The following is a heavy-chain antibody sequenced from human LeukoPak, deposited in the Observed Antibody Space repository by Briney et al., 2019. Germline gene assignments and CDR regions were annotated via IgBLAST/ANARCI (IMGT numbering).Heavy chain of an antibody. D-gene: IGHD2-15*01. CDR3: ARGYCSGGSCYGALNY. CDR1: GFTVSSNY. J-gene: IGHJ4*02. CDR2: IYSGGST. Sequence: PGGSLRLSCAASGFTVSSNYMSWFRQAPGKGLEWVSVIYSGGSTYYADSVKGRFTISRDNSKNTLYLQMNSLRAEDTAVYYCARGYCSGGSCYGALNYWGQGTLVTVSS. V-gene: IGHV3-53*01.